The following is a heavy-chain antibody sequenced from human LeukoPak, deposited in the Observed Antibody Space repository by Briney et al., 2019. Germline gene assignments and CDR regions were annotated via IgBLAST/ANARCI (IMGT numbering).Heavy chain of an antibody. CDR1: GCTISSYD. CDR2: IYYTGGT. D-gene: IGHD6-25*01. Sequence: PSETLSLTCTASGCTISSYDWSWVRQAPGKGLEWVGYIYYTGGTNYNPTLKSRVTISADTSRNQFSLTLNSVTSADTAVYSCARCRYSSGPDFDYWGQGSLVTVSS. V-gene: IGHV4-59*01. J-gene: IGHJ4*02. CDR3: ARCRYSSGPDFDY.